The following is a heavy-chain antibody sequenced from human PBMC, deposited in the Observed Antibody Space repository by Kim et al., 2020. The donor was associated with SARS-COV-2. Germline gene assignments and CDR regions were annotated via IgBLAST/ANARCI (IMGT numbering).Heavy chain of an antibody. CDR3: AIRGGYYGSGSYIDY. D-gene: IGHD3-10*01. CDR1: GFTFSSYS. CDR2: ISSSSSYI. J-gene: IGHJ4*02. V-gene: IGHV3-21*01. Sequence: GGSLRLSCAASGFTFSSYSMNWVRQAPGKGLEWVSSISSSSSYIYYADSVKGRFTISRDNAKNSLYLQMNSLRAEDTAVYYCAIRGGYYGSGSYIDYWGQGTLVTVSS.